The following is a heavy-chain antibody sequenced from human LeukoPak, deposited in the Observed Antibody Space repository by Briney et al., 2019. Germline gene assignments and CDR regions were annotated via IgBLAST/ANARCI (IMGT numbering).Heavy chain of an antibody. CDR2: ISAYNGNT. CDR3: ARAPMVRGVIRWFDP. J-gene: IGHJ5*02. D-gene: IGHD3-10*01. V-gene: IGHV1-18*01. Sequence: ASVKVSCKASGYTFTSYGISWVRQAPGQGLEWMGWISAYNGNTNYAQKLQGRVTMTTDTSTSTAYMELRGLRSDDTAVYYCARAPMVRGVIRWFDPWGQGTLVTVSS. CDR1: GYTFTSYG.